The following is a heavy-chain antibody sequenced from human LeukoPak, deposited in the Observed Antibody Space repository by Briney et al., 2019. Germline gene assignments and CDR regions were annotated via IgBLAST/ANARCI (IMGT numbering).Heavy chain of an antibody. Sequence: GSLRLSCAASGFTFSSYAMSWVRQAPGKGLEWVSAISGSGANTHYADSVKGRFTISRDNSKNTLYLQMNSLRAEDTAVYYCAKAHRSSGWYTSDYWGQGTLVTVSS. CDR2: ISGSGANT. D-gene: IGHD6-19*01. V-gene: IGHV3-23*01. CDR1: GFTFSSYA. J-gene: IGHJ4*02. CDR3: AKAHRSSGWYTSDY.